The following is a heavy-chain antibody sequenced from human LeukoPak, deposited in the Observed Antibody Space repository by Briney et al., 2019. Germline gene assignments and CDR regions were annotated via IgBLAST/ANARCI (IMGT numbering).Heavy chain of an antibody. V-gene: IGHV3-74*01. Sequence: GGALRLSCVACGFTFNNYCMHWVRQAPGKGRVWVTRINGDGSTTHSADSVKGRFTISRDNAKNTLYLQMNSLRAEDTAVYYCARDPSGTYWYFDLWGRGTLVTVSS. CDR3: ARDPSGTYWYFDL. CDR2: INGDGSTT. J-gene: IGHJ2*01. D-gene: IGHD1-1*01. CDR1: GFTFNNYC.